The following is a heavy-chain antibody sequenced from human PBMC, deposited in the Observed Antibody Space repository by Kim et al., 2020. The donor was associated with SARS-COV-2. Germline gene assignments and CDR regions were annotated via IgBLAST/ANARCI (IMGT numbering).Heavy chain of an antibody. CDR3: AKDHESSGWPTFDY. J-gene: IGHJ4*02. Sequence: YAGAVKGRFTVSRDNAKNTLYLQMDSLRVEDTALYYCAKDHESSGWPTFDYWGQGVLVNVSS. D-gene: IGHD3-22*01. V-gene: IGHV3-23*01.